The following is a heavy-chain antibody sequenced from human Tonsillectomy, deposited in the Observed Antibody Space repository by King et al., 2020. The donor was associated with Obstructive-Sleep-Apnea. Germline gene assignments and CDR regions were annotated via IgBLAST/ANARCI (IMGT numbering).Heavy chain of an antibody. J-gene: IGHJ5*02. V-gene: IGHV3-23*04. Sequence: VQLVESGGGLVQPGGSLRLSCAASGFTFRNYAMSWVRQAPEKGLEWVSAISGSGDSTFYADSVKGRFTISRDNSKNTLYLQMNSLRAEDTAVYYCAKADFWSGYANWFDPWGQGTLVTDSS. CDR3: AKADFWSGYANWFDP. CDR1: GFTFRNYA. D-gene: IGHD3-3*01. CDR2: ISGSGDST.